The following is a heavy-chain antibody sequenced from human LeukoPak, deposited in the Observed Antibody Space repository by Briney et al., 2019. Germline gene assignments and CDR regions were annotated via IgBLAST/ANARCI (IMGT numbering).Heavy chain of an antibody. Sequence: GGSLRLSCAASGFTFSSYAMHWVRQAPGKGLEWVAVISYDGSNKYYADSVKGRFTISRDNSKNTLYLQMNSLRAEDTAVYYCARSVQYYDYVWGSYRPDAFDIWGQGTMVTVSS. CDR1: GFTFSSYA. D-gene: IGHD3-16*02. V-gene: IGHV3-30-3*01. CDR3: ARSVQYYDYVWGSYRPDAFDI. J-gene: IGHJ3*02. CDR2: ISYDGSNK.